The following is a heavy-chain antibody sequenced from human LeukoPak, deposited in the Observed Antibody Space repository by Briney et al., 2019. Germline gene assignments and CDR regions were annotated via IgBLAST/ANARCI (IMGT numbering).Heavy chain of an antibody. CDR1: GFTFSSYS. J-gene: IGHJ4*02. CDR2: ISSSSSDI. Sequence: PGGSLRLSCAASGFTFSSYSMNWVRQAPGKGLEWVSSISSSSSDIYNADSVKGRFTISRDNAKNSLYLQMNSLRVEDTAVYYCARELSGTTSYYFDYWGQGTLVTVSS. V-gene: IGHV3-21*01. D-gene: IGHD1-7*01. CDR3: ARELSGTTSYYFDY.